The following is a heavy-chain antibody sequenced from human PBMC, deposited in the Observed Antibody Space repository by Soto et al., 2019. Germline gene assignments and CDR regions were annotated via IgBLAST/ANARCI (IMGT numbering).Heavy chain of an antibody. D-gene: IGHD3-22*01. CDR1: GFTFSSFA. Sequence: GGSLRLSCSASGFTFSSFAMHWARQAPGKGLKYVSAISSNGGGTYYADSVKGRFTISRDNFKNTLYFQMSSLRAEDTAVYYCVKEHVRYDSSGQDGFDIWGQGTMVTVS. CDR2: ISSNGGGT. CDR3: VKEHVRYDSSGQDGFDI. V-gene: IGHV3-64D*06. J-gene: IGHJ3*02.